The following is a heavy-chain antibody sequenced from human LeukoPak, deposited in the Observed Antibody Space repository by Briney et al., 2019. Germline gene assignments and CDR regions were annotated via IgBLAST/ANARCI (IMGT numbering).Heavy chain of an antibody. CDR1: GYTFTNYG. V-gene: IGHV1-18*01. Sequence: GASVKVSCKASGYTFTNYGISLVRQAPGQGLEWMGWINTYNGNTNYAQKFQGRVTMTTDTSTSTAYMELRSLRSDDTAVYYCARVVLDHYYDSSGYLGTLDYWGQGTLVTVSS. J-gene: IGHJ4*02. CDR2: INTYNGNT. CDR3: ARVVLDHYYDSSGYLGTLDY. D-gene: IGHD3-22*01.